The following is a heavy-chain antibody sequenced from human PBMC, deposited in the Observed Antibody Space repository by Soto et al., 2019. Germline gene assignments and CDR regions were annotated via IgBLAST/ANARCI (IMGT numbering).Heavy chain of an antibody. D-gene: IGHD3-22*01. Sequence: SETLSLTCGVYGGSFRNYYWIWVRQPPGKGLEWIGEVNHSGEATYNPSLQSRVSISLDTSNNHFSLKLSSVTAADTAVYYCARHGYYYDSTGYYYFVWGQRTLVTVSS. V-gene: IGHV4-34*01. CDR1: GGSFRNYY. CDR3: ARHGYYYDSTGYYYFV. J-gene: IGHJ4*02. CDR2: VNHSGEA.